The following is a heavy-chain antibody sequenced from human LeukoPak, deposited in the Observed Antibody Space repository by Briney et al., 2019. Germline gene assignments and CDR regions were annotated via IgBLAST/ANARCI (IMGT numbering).Heavy chain of an antibody. CDR1: GGSFSGYY. J-gene: IGHJ4*02. CDR3: ARGGRGAPSS. CDR2: INHSGST. V-gene: IGHV4-34*01. D-gene: IGHD1-26*01. Sequence: SETLSLTCAVYGGSFSGYYWNWIRQSPGKGLEWIAEINHSGSTNYNPSLKSRVTMSADTSKNQFSLKLSSLTAADTAIYFCARGGRGAPSSWGQGSLVTVSS.